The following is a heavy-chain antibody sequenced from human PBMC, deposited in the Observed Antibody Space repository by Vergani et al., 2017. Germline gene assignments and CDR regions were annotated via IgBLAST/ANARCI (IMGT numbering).Heavy chain of an antibody. CDR2: INAGNGNT. D-gene: IGHD3-22*01. J-gene: IGHJ6*02. CDR3: AGDLGDDSSGPYGMDV. CDR1: GYTFTSYA. V-gene: IGHV1-3*01. Sequence: QVQLVQSGAEVKKPGASVKVSCKASGYTFTSYAMHWVRQAPGQRLEWMGWINAGNGNTKYSQKFQGRVTITRDTSASTAYMGLSSLRSEDTAVYYCAGDLGDDSSGPYGMDVWGQGTTVTVSS.